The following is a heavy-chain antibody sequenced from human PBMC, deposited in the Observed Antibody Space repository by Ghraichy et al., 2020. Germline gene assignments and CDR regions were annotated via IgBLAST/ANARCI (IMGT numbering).Heavy chain of an antibody. CDR3: AHKELHGTFDI. D-gene: IGHD1-7*01. CDR2: IYWNDDK. V-gene: IGHV2-5*01. CDR1: GFSLSTSEVG. Sequence: SGPTLVKPTQTLTLTCTFSGFSLSTSEVGVGWIRQPPGKALEWLALIYWNDDKRYSPSLNNRVTLTKDTAKNQLVLSMTNMDPVDTATYYCAHKELHGTFDIWGQGTVVTVSS. J-gene: IGHJ3*02.